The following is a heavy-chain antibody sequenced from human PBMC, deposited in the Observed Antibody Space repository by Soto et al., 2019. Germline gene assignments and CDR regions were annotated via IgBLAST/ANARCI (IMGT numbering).Heavy chain of an antibody. V-gene: IGHV4-30-4*01. D-gene: IGHD2-15*01. CDR3: DREPNQNYATSTWNGGFDS. Sequence: QVQLQESGPGLVKPSQTLSLSCTVSGDSISSPHYYWTWVRQPPGKGLEWVGYIYYTGHNFYNPAIQSRIAMSVDPSTNQFSLNLAAVTAADTAVYYCDREPNQNYATSTWNGGFDSWGQGTLVTVSS. J-gene: IGHJ4*02. CDR1: GDSISSPHYY. CDR2: IYYTGHN.